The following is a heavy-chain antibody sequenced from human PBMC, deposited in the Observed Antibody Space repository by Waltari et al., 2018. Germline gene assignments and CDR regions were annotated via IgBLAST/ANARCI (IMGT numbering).Heavy chain of an antibody. J-gene: IGHJ4*02. CDR1: GFTFSTHA. V-gene: IGHV3-30*14. CDR3: ARAPSYEDDYGYLDY. Sequence: VQLVESGGGLVQPGGSLRLYCAASGFTFSTHAMHWVRQAPGKGLEWVTIISYDGRKKYQADSVKDRFTISRDNSKNMLYIQMNNLKLEDTAVYYCARAPSYEDDYGYLDYWGQGVLVTVSS. D-gene: IGHD3-16*01. CDR2: ISYDGRKK.